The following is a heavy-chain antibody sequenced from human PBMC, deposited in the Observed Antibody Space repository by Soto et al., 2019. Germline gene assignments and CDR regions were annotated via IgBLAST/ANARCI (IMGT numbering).Heavy chain of an antibody. J-gene: IGHJ6*02. CDR3: ARGAFCSSNSCITYGMDV. CDR1: GVTFSSYW. D-gene: IGHD2-2*01. CDR2: INSDGSST. Sequence: EVQLVESGGGLVQPGGSLRLSCAASGVTFSSYWMHWVRQAPGKGLVWVSRINSDGSSTSYADSVKGRFTISRDNVKNTLYLQMNCPRAEDTAVYYCARGAFCSSNSCITYGMDVWGQGTTVTVCS. V-gene: IGHV3-74*01.